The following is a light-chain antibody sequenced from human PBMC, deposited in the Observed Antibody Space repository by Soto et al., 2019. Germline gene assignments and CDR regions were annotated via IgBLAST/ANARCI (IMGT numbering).Light chain of an antibody. V-gene: IGKV1-27*01. CDR3: QKYNSAPFT. CDR2: AAS. Sequence: DIHLXQSPSSXXXXXXXXXXSTXRASQGISSYLAWYQQKPGKVPKLLIYAASTLQSGVPSRFSGSGSGTDFTLTISSLQPEDVATYYCQKYNSAPFTFGPGTKVDIK. J-gene: IGKJ3*01. CDR1: QGISSY.